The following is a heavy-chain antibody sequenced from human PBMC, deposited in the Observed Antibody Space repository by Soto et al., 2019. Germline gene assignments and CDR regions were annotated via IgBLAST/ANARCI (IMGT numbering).Heavy chain of an antibody. V-gene: IGHV4-59*01. CDR2: IYYSGGT. CDR1: GGSISSYY. CDR3: ARASYYGYYYYGMDV. Sequence: SETLSLTCTVSGGSISSYYWSWIRQPPGKGLEWIGYIYYSGGTNYNPSLQSRVTVSVDTSKNQFSLKLSSVTAADTAVYYGARASYYGYYYYGMDVWGQGTTVTLS. D-gene: IGHD3-10*01. J-gene: IGHJ6*02.